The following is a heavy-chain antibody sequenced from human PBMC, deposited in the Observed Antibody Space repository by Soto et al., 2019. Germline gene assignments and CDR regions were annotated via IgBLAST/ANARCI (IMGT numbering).Heavy chain of an antibody. D-gene: IGHD3-10*01. CDR1: GFTFSSYW. V-gene: IGHV3-7*03. J-gene: IGHJ6*04. CDR3: ARDHRADRSGSGKYYYGMDV. Sequence: PVGSLRLSCAASGFTFSSYWMSWVRQSPGKGLEWVANIKQDGSEKYYVDSVKGRFTISRDNAKNSLYLQMNSLRAEDTAVYYCARDHRADRSGSGKYYYGMDVWGEGTTVTVSS. CDR2: IKQDGSEK.